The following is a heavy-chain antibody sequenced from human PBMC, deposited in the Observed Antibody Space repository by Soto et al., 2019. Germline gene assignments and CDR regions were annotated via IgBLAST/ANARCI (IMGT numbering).Heavy chain of an antibody. V-gene: IGHV5-51*01. CDR2: IYPGDSDT. D-gene: IGHD3-3*01. CDR1: GYSFTSYW. Sequence: GESLKISCKGSGYSFTSYWIGSVRQMPGKGLEWMGIIYPGDSDTRYSPSFQGQVTISADRSISTAYLQWSSLKASDTAMYYCARFSYYDFWSGYYESYYFDYWGQGTLVTVSS. J-gene: IGHJ4*02. CDR3: ARFSYYDFWSGYYESYYFDY.